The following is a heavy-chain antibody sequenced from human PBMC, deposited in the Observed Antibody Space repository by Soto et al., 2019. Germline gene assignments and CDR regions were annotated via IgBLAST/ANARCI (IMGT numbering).Heavy chain of an antibody. D-gene: IGHD2-15*01. CDR3: ARDIGYCSGGSCFPAAY. CDR2: INPSGGST. Sequence: GPSVKVSCKASGYTFTSYYMHWVRQAPGQGLEWMGIINPSGGSTSYAQKFQGRVTMTRDTSTSTVYMELSSLRSEDTAVYYCARDIGYCSGGSCFPAAYWGQGTLVTVSS. J-gene: IGHJ4*02. CDR1: GYTFTSYY. V-gene: IGHV1-46*01.